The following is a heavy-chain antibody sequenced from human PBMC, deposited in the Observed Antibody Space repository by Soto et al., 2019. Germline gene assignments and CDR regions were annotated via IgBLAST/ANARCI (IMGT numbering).Heavy chain of an antibody. CDR1: GYTFPNYE. CDR2: ISAGNGNT. J-gene: IGHJ4*02. V-gene: IGHV1-3*01. D-gene: IGHD6-19*01. CDR3: ARGWLAD. Sequence: QVQLVQSGTEVKKPGASVKVSCKASGYTFPNYEMHWVRQAPGQSLEWMGWISAGNGNTKYSQKCQDRVTITRDISASTAYMDLRSLTSEDTAVYYCARGWLADWGQGTLVTVSS.